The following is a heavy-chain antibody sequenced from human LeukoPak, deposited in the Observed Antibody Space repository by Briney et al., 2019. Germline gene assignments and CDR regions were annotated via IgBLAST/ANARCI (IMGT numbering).Heavy chain of an antibody. J-gene: IGHJ3*02. Sequence: GGSLRLSCVASEFTFSSYWMHWVRQAPGKGLVWVSRINGDGSGTTYADSVKGRFTTSRDNAKNTLYLQMNSLRAEDTAVYYCARAPGQNHAFDIWGQGTMVTVSS. CDR1: EFTFSSYW. CDR2: INGDGSGT. CDR3: ARAPGQNHAFDI. V-gene: IGHV3-74*03.